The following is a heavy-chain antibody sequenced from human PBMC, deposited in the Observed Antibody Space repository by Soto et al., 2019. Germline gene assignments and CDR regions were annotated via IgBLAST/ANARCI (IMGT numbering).Heavy chain of an antibody. CDR2: IYPGDSDT. CDR3: ASYSNYAGYYYYGMDV. D-gene: IGHD4-4*01. Sequence: GESLKISCKGSGYSFTSYWIGWVRQMPGKGLEWMGIIYPGDSDTRYSPSFQGQVTISADKSISTAYLQWSSLKASDTAMYYCASYSNYAGYYYYGMDVWGQGTTVTVSS. CDR1: GYSFTSYW. V-gene: IGHV5-51*01. J-gene: IGHJ6*02.